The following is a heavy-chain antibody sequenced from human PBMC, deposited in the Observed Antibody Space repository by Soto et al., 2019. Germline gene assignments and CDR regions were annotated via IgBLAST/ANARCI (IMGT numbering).Heavy chain of an antibody. CDR1: GGSISSGGYY. Sequence: SETLSLTCTVSGGSISSGGYYWSWIRQHPGKGLEWIGYIYYSGSTYYNPSLKSRVTISVDTSKNQFSLKLSSVTAADTAVYYCARDAGSSSSSFRPFDYWGQGTLVTVSS. D-gene: IGHD6-6*01. V-gene: IGHV4-31*03. J-gene: IGHJ4*02. CDR3: ARDAGSSSSSFRPFDY. CDR2: IYYSGST.